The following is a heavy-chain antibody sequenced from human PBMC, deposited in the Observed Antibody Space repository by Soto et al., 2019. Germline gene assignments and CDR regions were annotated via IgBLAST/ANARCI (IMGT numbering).Heavy chain of an antibody. Sequence: GGSLRLSCAASGFTFRSYAMSWVRQAPGKGLEWVSVMSGSGQSTYYADSVKGRFTMSRDNSKNTLYLQMNSLRAEDTAVYYCAKALGWGGVIGPDAFDIWGQGTMVTVSS. CDR3: AKALGWGGVIGPDAFDI. CDR1: GFTFRSYA. D-gene: IGHD3-10*01. V-gene: IGHV3-23*01. CDR2: MSGSGQST. J-gene: IGHJ3*02.